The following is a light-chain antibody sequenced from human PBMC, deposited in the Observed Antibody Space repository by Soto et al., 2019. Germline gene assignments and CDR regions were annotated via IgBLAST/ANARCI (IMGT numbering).Light chain of an antibody. Sequence: QSALTQPPSASGSPGQRVTISCSGSSSNIGNNYVFWYHQLPGAAPKLLTYRNNQRPSGVPDRFSSSKSGTSASLAITGLRSEDEADYYCAAWDDALSGIFFGGGTKLTVL. J-gene: IGLJ2*01. V-gene: IGLV1-47*01. CDR1: SSNIGNNY. CDR3: AAWDDALSGIF. CDR2: RNN.